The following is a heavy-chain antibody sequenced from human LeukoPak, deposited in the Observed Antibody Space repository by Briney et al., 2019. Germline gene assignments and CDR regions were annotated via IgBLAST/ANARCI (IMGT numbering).Heavy chain of an antibody. CDR1: GGSISSSN. CDR2: ITNSGNSK. J-gene: IGHJ4*02. V-gene: IGHV3-48*01. CDR3: ARTRSSGYLTFDY. D-gene: IGHD3-22*01. Sequence: GTLSLTCAVSGGSISSSNWWSWVRQPPGKGLEWVSYITNSGNSKSYADSVKGRFTISRDNTKNSLYLQMNGLRAEDTAVYYCARTRSSGYLTFDYWGQGILVTVSS.